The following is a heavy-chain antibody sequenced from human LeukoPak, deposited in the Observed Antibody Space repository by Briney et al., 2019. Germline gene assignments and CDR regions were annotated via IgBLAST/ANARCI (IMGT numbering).Heavy chain of an antibody. Sequence: GGSLRLSCAASGFTFSSYEMNWVRQAPGKGLEWVSYISSSGSTIYYADSVKGRFTISRDNAKNSLYLQMNSLRAEDTAVYYCARGTKLGYYDSSGSLGYWGQGTLVTVSS. J-gene: IGHJ4*02. CDR3: ARGTKLGYYDSSGSLGY. CDR1: GFTFSSYE. D-gene: IGHD3-22*01. CDR2: ISSSGSTI. V-gene: IGHV3-48*03.